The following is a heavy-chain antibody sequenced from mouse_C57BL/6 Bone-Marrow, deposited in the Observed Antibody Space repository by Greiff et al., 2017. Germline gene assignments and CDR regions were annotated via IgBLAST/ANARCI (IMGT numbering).Heavy chain of an antibody. J-gene: IGHJ3*01. V-gene: IGHV1-59*01. CDR1: GYTFTSYW. CDR3: ARGARGREFAY. Sequence: QVQLQQPGAELVRPGTSVKLSCKASGYTFTSYWMHWVKQRPGQGLEWIGVIDPSDSYTNYNQKFKGKATLTVDTSSSTAYMQLSSLTSEDSAVYYCARGARGREFAYWGQGTLVTVSA. CDR2: IDPSDSYT.